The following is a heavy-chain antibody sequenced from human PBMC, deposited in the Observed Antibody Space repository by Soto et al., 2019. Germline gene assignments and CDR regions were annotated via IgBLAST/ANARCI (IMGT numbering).Heavy chain of an antibody. Sequence: SETLSLTCTVSGGSVSTSSYYWGWIRQPPGRGLEWIGTVYYTGSIYYNPSLNNRVTISVDTSKNQFSLKLTSVTAADTAVYYCARDKITGLFDYWGQGTLVTVSS. J-gene: IGHJ4*02. CDR2: VYYTGSI. CDR3: ARDKITGLFDY. D-gene: IGHD2-8*02. V-gene: IGHV4-39*07. CDR1: GGSVSTSSYY.